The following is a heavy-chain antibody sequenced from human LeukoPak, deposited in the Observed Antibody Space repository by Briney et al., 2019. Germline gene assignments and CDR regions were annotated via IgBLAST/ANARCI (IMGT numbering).Heavy chain of an antibody. CDR1: GYSFTSYW. D-gene: IGHD3-10*01. V-gene: IGHV5-51*01. CDR3: ARHVGITMVRGVLTYFDY. CDR2: IYPGDSDT. J-gene: IGHJ4*02. Sequence: GESLKISCKGSGYSFTSYWIGWVRQMPGKGLEWKGIIYPGDSDTSYSPSFQGQVTISADKSISTAYLQWSSLKASDTAMYYCARHVGITMVRGVLTYFDYWGQGTLVTVSS.